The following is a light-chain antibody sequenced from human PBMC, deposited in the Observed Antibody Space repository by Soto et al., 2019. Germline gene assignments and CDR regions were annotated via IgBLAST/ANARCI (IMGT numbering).Light chain of an antibody. J-gene: IGLJ2*01. Sequence: QSVLTQPASVSGSPGQSITISCTGTSSDVGSYSLVSWYQQHPGKAPKLMIYEANKRPSGVSNRFSGSKSGNTASLTISGLQAEDEAEYYCSSYAGYSTSVVFGGGTQLTVL. CDR3: SSYAGYSTSVV. V-gene: IGLV2-23*01. CDR2: EAN. CDR1: SSDVGSYSL.